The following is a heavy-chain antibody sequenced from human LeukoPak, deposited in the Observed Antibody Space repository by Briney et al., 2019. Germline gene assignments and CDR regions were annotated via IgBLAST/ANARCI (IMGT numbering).Heavy chain of an antibody. CDR2: MNPNSGNT. V-gene: IGHV1-8*02. J-gene: IGHJ4*02. D-gene: IGHD6-13*01. CDR3: ARGPSSSWYDY. CDR1: GYTFTSYG. Sequence: WASVKVSCKASGYTFTSYGISWVRQATGQGLEWMGWMNPNSGNTGYAQKFQGRVTMTRNTSISTAYMELSSLRSEDTAVYYCARGPSSSWYDYWGQGTLVTVSS.